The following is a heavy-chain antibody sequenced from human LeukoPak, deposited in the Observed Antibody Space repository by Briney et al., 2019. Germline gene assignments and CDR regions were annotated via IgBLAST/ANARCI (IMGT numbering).Heavy chain of an antibody. CDR2: IYHSGST. CDR3: ARAGRFGELTDLYFDY. D-gene: IGHD3-10*01. Sequence: PSETLSLTCAVSGGSISSGGYSWSWLRQPPGKGLEWIGYIYHSGSTYYNPSLKSRVTISVDRSKNQFSLKLSSVTAADTAVYYCARAGRFGELTDLYFDYWGQGTLVTVSS. J-gene: IGHJ4*02. CDR1: GGSISSGGYS. V-gene: IGHV4-30-2*01.